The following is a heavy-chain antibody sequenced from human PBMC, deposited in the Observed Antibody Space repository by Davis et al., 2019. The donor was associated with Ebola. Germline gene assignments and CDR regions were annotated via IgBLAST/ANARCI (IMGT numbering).Heavy chain of an antibody. J-gene: IGHJ6*02. Sequence: GESLKISCKGSGYTFTNDWIGWVRQMPGKGLEWMGIIHPGDSDTRYSPSFQGQVNISADKSITTAYLQWSGLKASDTAIYYCARYAAKVEPSGSYYGMDVWGQGTTVTVSS. V-gene: IGHV5-51*01. CDR1: GYTFTNDW. CDR3: ARYAAKVEPSGSYYGMDV. CDR2: IHPGDSDT. D-gene: IGHD5-12*01.